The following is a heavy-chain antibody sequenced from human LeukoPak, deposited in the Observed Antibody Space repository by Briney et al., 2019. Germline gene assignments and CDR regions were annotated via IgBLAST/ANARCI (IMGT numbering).Heavy chain of an antibody. D-gene: IGHD5-18*01. CDR3: ARGWDTGYSYYGMDV. CDR1: GGSISGYY. J-gene: IGHJ6*02. V-gene: IGHV4-59*01. CDR2: IYSSGNT. Sequence: SETLSLTCTVSGGSISGYYWSWIRQPPGKGLEWIGYIYSSGNTNYNPSLKSRVTISVDTSTNQFFLKLSSVTAADTAVYYCARGWDTGYSYYGMDVWGPGTTVTVSS.